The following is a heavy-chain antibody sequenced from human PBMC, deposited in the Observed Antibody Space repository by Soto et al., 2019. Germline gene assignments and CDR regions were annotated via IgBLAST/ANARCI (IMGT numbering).Heavy chain of an antibody. CDR3: AREDSYGWSGESSDV. V-gene: IGHV4-34*01. D-gene: IGHD6-19*01. J-gene: IGHJ6*02. Sequence: PSETLSLTCAVVGDSLRGQSWNWIRQSPGKGLEWIGELDQSGGTNYNPSLKSRAIISDDTSKNQFSLTLTSVTAADTDVYYCAREDSYGWSGESSDVWGQGTTVTVSS. CDR1: GDSLRGQS. CDR2: LDQSGGT.